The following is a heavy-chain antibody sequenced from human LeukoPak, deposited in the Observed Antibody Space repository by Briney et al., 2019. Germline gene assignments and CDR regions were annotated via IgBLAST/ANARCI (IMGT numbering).Heavy chain of an antibody. CDR3: ARGRIVGATNNWFDP. D-gene: IGHD1-26*01. Sequence: SETLSLTCTVSGGSTSSYYWSWIRQPAGKGLEWIGRIYTSGSTNYNPSLKSRVTMSVDTSKNQFSLKLSSVTAADTAAYYCARGRIVGATNNWFDPWGQGTLVTVSS. V-gene: IGHV4-4*07. J-gene: IGHJ5*02. CDR2: IYTSGST. CDR1: GGSTSSYY.